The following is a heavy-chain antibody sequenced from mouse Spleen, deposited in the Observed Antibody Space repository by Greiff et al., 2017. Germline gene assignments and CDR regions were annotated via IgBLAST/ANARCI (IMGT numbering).Heavy chain of an antibody. CDR1: GYAFSSYW. CDR3: AREEGLLSSMDY. D-gene: IGHD2-1*01. Sequence: QVQLQQSGAELVKPGASVKISCKASGYAFSSYWMNWVKQRPGKGLEWIGQIYPGDGDTNYNGKFKGKATLTADKSSSTAYMQLSSLTSEDSAVYFCAREEGLLSSMDYWGQGTSVTVSS. J-gene: IGHJ4*01. V-gene: IGHV1-80*01. CDR2: IYPGDGDT.